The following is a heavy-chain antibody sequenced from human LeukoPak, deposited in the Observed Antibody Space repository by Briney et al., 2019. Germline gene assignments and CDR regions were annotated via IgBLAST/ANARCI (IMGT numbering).Heavy chain of an antibody. D-gene: IGHD3-3*01. CDR3: ARHAQKYYDFWSGYYDWRYNWFDP. J-gene: IGHJ5*02. CDR2: IYYSGST. V-gene: IGHV4-39*01. Sequence: SETLSLTCTVSGGSISSSSYYWGWIRQPPGKGLEWIGSIYYSGSTYYNPSLKSRVTISVDTSKNQFSLKLSSETAADTAVYYCARHAQKYYDFWSGYYDWRYNWFDPWGQGTLVTVSS. CDR1: GGSISSSSYY.